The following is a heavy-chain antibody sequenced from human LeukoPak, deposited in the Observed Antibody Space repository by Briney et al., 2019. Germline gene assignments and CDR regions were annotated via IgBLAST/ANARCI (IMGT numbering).Heavy chain of an antibody. D-gene: IGHD6-13*01. V-gene: IGHV3-23*01. Sequence: GGSPRLSCAASGFTFSSYAMSWVRQAPGKGLEWVSAISGSGDTTYYADSVKGRFTISRDNSRSTLYLQMNSLRAEDTAVYYCAKDLWQQVVPLDFFDYWGQGTLVTVST. CDR3: AKDLWQQVVPLDFFDY. J-gene: IGHJ4*02. CDR2: ISGSGDTT. CDR1: GFTFSSYA.